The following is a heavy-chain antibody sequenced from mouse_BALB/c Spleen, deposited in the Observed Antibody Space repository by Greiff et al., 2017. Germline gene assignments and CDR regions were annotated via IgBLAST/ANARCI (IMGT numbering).Heavy chain of an antibody. Sequence: QVQLQQPGAELVKPGASVKLSCKASGYTFTSYYMYWVKQRPGQGLEWIGEINPSNGGTNFNEKFKSKATLTVDKSSSTAYMQLSSLTSEDSAVYYCTRDGYDGWFAYWGQGTLVTVSA. D-gene: IGHD2-2*01. CDR1: GYTFTSYY. CDR2: INPSNGGT. CDR3: TRDGYDGWFAY. J-gene: IGHJ3*01. V-gene: IGHV1S81*02.